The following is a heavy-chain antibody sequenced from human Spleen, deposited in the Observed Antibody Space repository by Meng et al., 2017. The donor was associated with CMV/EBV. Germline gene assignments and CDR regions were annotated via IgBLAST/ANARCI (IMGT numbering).Heavy chain of an antibody. D-gene: IGHD3-3*01. CDR1: GFAFSDYY. CDR3: ASGDYYYGMDV. V-gene: IGHV3-74*01. CDR2: INSDGSST. Sequence: GESLKISCAASGFAFSDYYMNWVRQAPGKGLVWVSRINSDGSSTSYADSVKGRFTISRDNAKNTLYLQMNSLRAEDTAVYYCASGDYYYGMDVWGQGTTVTVSS. J-gene: IGHJ6*02.